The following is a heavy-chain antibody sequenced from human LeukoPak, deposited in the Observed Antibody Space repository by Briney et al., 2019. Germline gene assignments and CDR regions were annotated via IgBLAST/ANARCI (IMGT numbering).Heavy chain of an antibody. V-gene: IGHV1-18*01. Sequence: ASVKVSCKATGYAFTSYGFYWVRQAPGQGLQWMGWISAYNGDTKYAQGLQGRLTLTTDTSTSTAFMELRSLRSDDTAIYYCGRCNGNDVPYFFAFWGQGTLVTVSS. J-gene: IGHJ4*02. CDR2: ISAYNGDT. CDR3: GRCNGNDVPYFFAF. CDR1: GYAFTSYG. D-gene: IGHD5-12*01.